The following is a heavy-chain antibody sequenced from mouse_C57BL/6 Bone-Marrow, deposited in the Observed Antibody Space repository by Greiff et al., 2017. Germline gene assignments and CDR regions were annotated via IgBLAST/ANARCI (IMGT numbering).Heavy chain of an antibody. CDR1: GYTFTSYW. J-gene: IGHJ3*01. D-gene: IGHD2-5*01. CDR2: IHPNSGST. V-gene: IGHV1-64*01. CDR3: ARGGAYYSNYDPTWFAY. Sequence: QVQLQQPGAELVKPGASVKLSCKASGYTFTSYWMHWVKQRPGQGLEWIGMIHPNSGSTNYNEKFKSKATLTVAKSSSTAYMQLSSLTSEDSAVYYCARGGAYYSNYDPTWFAYWGQVTLVTVSA.